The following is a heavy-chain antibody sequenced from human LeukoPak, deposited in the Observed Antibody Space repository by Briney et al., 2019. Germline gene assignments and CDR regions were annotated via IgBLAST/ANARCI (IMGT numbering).Heavy chain of an antibody. Sequence: GGSLRLSCAASGFMFSSNWMSWVRLAPGKGLEWVANIKEDGTETYYVDSVKGRFTISRDNAKNSLYLQMNSLRAEDTAVYYCAKDQYSSGPPYYYYYGMDVWGQGTTVTVSS. J-gene: IGHJ6*02. D-gene: IGHD6-19*01. CDR1: GFMFSSNW. CDR2: IKEDGTET. V-gene: IGHV3-7*03. CDR3: AKDQYSSGPPYYYYYGMDV.